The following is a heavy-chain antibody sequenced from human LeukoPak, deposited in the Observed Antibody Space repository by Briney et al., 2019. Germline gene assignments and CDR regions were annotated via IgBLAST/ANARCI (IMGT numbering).Heavy chain of an antibody. V-gene: IGHV3-23*01. CDR3: AKRRVAVAGDFDY. CDR2: ISGSGGST. D-gene: IGHD6-19*01. J-gene: IGHJ4*02. CDR1: GFTFSSYA. Sequence: GGSLRLSCAASGFTFSSYAMRWVRQASGKGLECVSVISGSGGSTYYADSVKGRFTISRDNSKNTLYLQMNSLRAEDTAVYYCAKRRVAVAGDFDYWGQGTLVTVSS.